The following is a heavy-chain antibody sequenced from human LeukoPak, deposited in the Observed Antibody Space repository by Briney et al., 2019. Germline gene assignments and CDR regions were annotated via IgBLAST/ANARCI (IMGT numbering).Heavy chain of an antibody. V-gene: IGHV3-7*05. CDR2: IKKDGTEK. Sequence: GGSLRLSCVGSGFTFSSYWMGWVRQAPGKGPEWVANIKKDGTEKHYVDSVKGRFTISRDNSKNSLYLQMNSLRADDTAMYSCTRDERWGQGTLVTVSS. CDR3: TRDER. D-gene: IGHD1-1*01. J-gene: IGHJ4*02. CDR1: GFTFSSYW.